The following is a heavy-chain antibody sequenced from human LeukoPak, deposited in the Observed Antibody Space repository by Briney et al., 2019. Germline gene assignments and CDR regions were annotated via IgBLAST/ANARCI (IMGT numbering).Heavy chain of an antibody. CDR2: IIPIFGTA. D-gene: IGHD3-22*01. CDR3: ARERRNYYDSSGYYQRTTGYYFDY. Sequence: GASVKVSCKASGGTFSSYAISWVRQAPGQGLEWMRGIIPIFGTANYAQKFQGRVTITADESTSTAYMELSSLRSEDTAVYYCARERRNYYDSSGYYQRTTGYYFDYWGQGTLVTVSS. J-gene: IGHJ4*02. V-gene: IGHV1-69*13. CDR1: GGTFSSYA.